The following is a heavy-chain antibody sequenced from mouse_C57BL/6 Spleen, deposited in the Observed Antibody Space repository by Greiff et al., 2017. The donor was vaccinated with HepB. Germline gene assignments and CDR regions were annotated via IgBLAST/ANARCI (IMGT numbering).Heavy chain of an antibody. J-gene: IGHJ4*01. D-gene: IGHD2-10*01. V-gene: IGHV1-42*01. Sequence: VQLQQSGPELVKPGASVKISCKASGYSFTGYYMNWVKQSPEKSLEWIGEINPSTGGTTYNQKFKAKATLTVDKSSSTAYMQLKSLTSEDSAVYYCARSAYRYAMDYWGQGTSVTVSS. CDR1: GYSFTGYY. CDR3: ARSAYRYAMDY. CDR2: INPSTGGT.